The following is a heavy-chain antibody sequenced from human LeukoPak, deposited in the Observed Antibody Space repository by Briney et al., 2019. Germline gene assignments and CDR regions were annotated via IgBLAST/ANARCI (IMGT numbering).Heavy chain of an antibody. Sequence: SETLSLTCAVYGGSFSGYYWSWIRQPPGKGLEWIGEINHSGSTNYNPSLKSRVTISVETSKNQFSLKLSSVTAADTAVYYCARGPPPYIQLWSAYYYYGMDVWGQGTTVTVSS. V-gene: IGHV4-34*01. J-gene: IGHJ6*02. CDR3: ARGPPPYIQLWSAYYYYGMDV. CDR1: GGSFSGYY. CDR2: INHSGST. D-gene: IGHD5-18*01.